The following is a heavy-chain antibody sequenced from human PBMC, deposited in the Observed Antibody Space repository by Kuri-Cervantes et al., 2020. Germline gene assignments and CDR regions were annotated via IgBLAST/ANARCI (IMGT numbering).Heavy chain of an antibody. CDR3: TTDPQSDDYGDPP. J-gene: IGHJ5*02. V-gene: IGHV3-15*01. CDR1: GFTFSNAW. Sequence: GESLKISCAASGFTFSNAWMSWVRQAPGKGLEWVGRIKSKTDGGTTDYAAPVKGRFTISRDDSKNTLYLQMNSLKTEDTAVYYCTTDPQSDDYGDPPWGQGTLVTVSS. D-gene: IGHD4-17*01. CDR2: IKSKTDGGTT.